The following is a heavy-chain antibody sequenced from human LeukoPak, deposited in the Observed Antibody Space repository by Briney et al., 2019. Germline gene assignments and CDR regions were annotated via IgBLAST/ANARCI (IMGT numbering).Heavy chain of an antibody. V-gene: IGHV3-23*01. CDR2: ISGSGGST. D-gene: IGHD2-15*01. CDR3: AKDLGCSGGSRYSGLGGIDP. J-gene: IGHJ5*02. CDR1: GFTFSSYA. Sequence: GGSLRLSCAASGFTFSSYAMSWVRQAPGKGLEWVSAISGSGGSTYYADSVKGRFTISRDNSKNTLYLQMNSLRAEDTAVHYCAKDLGCSGGSRYSGLGGIDPWGQGTLVTVSS.